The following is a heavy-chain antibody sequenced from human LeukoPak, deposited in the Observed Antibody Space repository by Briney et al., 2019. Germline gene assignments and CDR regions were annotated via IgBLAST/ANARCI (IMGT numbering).Heavy chain of an antibody. J-gene: IGHJ4*02. Sequence: SETLSLTCSVSGDSISSGYYWGWIRQAPGKGLEWIGSIYHRGTTFSNPSLKSRVTMSVDTSNNQFSLKLTSVTAADTAVYYCARDGLWSSHFDYWGQGTLVIVS. D-gene: IGHD3-10*01. CDR1: GDSISSGYY. V-gene: IGHV4-38-2*02. CDR3: ARDGLWSSHFDY. CDR2: IYHRGTT.